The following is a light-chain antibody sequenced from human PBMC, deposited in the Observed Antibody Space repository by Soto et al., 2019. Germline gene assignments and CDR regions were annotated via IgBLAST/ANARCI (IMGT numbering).Light chain of an antibody. CDR2: SAS. CDR1: QDISTH. CDR3: QQAKHYPLT. J-gene: IGKJ4*01. Sequence: DIQLTQSPSFLSASVGDRVTITCRASQDISTHLAWYQQKSGRAPNLLIFSASTLQGGGPSRFSGSGSGTEFTLTISSLQPDDSATYYCQQAKHYPLTFGGGTQVEIK. V-gene: IGKV1-9*01.